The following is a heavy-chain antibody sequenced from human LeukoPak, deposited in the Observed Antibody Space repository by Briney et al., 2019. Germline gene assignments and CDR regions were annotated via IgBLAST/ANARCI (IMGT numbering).Heavy chain of an antibody. CDR3: ARGQGGWELHASYFDL. V-gene: IGHV4-30-2*01. CDR2: IYHSGST. D-gene: IGHD1-26*01. CDR1: GGSISSGGYY. Sequence: SETLSLTCTVSGGSISSGGYYWSWIRQPPGKGLEWIGYIYHSGSTYYNPSLKSRVTISVDRSKNQFSLKLSSVTAADTAVYYCARGQGGWELHASYFDLWGRGTLVTVSS. J-gene: IGHJ2*01.